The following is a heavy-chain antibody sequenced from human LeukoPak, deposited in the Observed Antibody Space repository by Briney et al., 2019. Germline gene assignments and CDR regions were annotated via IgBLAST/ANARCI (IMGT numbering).Heavy chain of an antibody. CDR2: ISSSGTTI. J-gene: IGHJ6*02. D-gene: IGHD3-16*01. CDR1: GFSFSDYE. CDR3: ARDRYASKGMDV. V-gene: IGHV3-48*03. Sequence: HPGGSLRLSCAASGFSFSDYEMNWVRQAPGKGLEWVSYISSSGTTIYYADSVKGRFTISRDNAKNSLYLQMNSLRAEDTAVYYCARDRYASKGMDVWGQGTTVTVSS.